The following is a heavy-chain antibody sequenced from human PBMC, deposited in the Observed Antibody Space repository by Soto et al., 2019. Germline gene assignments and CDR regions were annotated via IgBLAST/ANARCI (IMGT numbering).Heavy chain of an antibody. V-gene: IGHV4-4*07. J-gene: IGHJ4*02. CDR3: ARGGQDFWSGPFDY. CDR1: GGSISNYF. CDR2: IDNSVST. Sequence: SETLSLTCTVSGGSISNYFGNWIRQPAGKGLEWIGRIDNSVSTNYNPSLKSRITMSADTSRTQFSLKLNSVTAADTAVYYCARGGQDFWSGPFDYWGQGALVTVSS. D-gene: IGHD3-3*01.